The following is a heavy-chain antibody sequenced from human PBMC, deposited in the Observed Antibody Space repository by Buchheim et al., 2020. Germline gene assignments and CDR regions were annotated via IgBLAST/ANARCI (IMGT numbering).Heavy chain of an antibody. CDR1: GDSISSDNW. V-gene: IGHV4-4*02. CDR2: VYHSGIT. D-gene: IGHD4-17*01. CDR3: ASVSFYGDSNFDC. J-gene: IGHJ4*02. Sequence: QVQLQESGPGLVKPSGTLSLTCAVSGDSISSDNWWSWVRQPPGQGLEWIAEVYHSGITNYNPSLKSRVPISIDKSQNQFSLKLTSMTAADTAVYYCASVSFYGDSNFDCWGQGTL.